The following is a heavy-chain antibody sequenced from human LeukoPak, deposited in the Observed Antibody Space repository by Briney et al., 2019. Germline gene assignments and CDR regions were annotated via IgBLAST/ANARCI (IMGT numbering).Heavy chain of an antibody. Sequence: GGSLRLSCAASGFTFSSYAMSWVRQAPGKGLEWVSAISGSGGSTYYAHSVKGRFTISRDNSKNTLYLQMNSLRAEDTAVYYCAKDVGDYYDSSGPEGYWGQGTLVTVSS. CDR3: AKDVGDYYDSSGPEGY. V-gene: IGHV3-23*01. CDR2: ISGSGGST. CDR1: GFTFSSYA. D-gene: IGHD3-22*01. J-gene: IGHJ4*02.